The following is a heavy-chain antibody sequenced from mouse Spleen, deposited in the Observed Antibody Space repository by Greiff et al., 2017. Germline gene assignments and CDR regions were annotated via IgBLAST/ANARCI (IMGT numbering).Heavy chain of an antibody. CDR3: ARDTTVVARDAMDY. CDR1: GYTFTSYW. Sequence: QVQLQQSGAELAKPGASVKMSCKASGYTFTSYWMHWVKQRPGQGLEWIGYINPSTGYTEYNQKFKDKATLTADKSSSTAYMQLSSLTSEDSAVYYCARDTTVVARDAMDYWGQGTSVTVSS. J-gene: IGHJ4*01. CDR2: INPSTGYT. V-gene: IGHV1-7*01. D-gene: IGHD1-1*01.